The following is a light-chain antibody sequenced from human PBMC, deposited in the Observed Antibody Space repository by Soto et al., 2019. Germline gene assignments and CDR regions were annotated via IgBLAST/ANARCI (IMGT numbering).Light chain of an antibody. V-gene: IGKV1-33*01. Sequence: EIQMTQSPSSLSASFVYRVTITCQASQNINNYLNWYQQKPGRAPKLLIYDASNLEAGVPSRFRGSGSGTDFTFTISRLQPEDIATYYCQQYENLPTFGQGTRLE. J-gene: IGKJ5*01. CDR1: QNINNY. CDR2: DAS. CDR3: QQYENLPT.